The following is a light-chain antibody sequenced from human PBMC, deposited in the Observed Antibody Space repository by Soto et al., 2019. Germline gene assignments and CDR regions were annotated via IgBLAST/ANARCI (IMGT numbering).Light chain of an antibody. CDR2: EVN. Sequence: QSALTQPPSASGSRGQPVTISCTGTRSDVGAYNSVSWYQQHPGKAPKLLIYEVNKRPSGVPDRFSGSKSGNTASLIGSGLQAEDEAVYHCSSYVVTNSDVAFGRGTQLTVL. V-gene: IGLV2-8*01. CDR3: SSYVVTNSDVA. J-gene: IGLJ2*01. CDR1: RSDVGAYNS.